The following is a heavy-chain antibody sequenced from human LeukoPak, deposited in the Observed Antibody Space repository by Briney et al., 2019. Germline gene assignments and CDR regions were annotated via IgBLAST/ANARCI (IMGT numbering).Heavy chain of an antibody. J-gene: IGHJ3*02. D-gene: IGHD3-22*01. CDR1: GYTFTAYH. CDR3: AGEDNSSGYRPFDI. Sequence: ASVKVSCKASGYTFTAYHMHWVRQAPGQGLEWMGRINPNSGDTNYAQKFQGRVTMTRDMSMSTAYMELSRLRSVDTAVYYCAGEDNSSGYRPFDIWGQGTMVTVPS. CDR2: INPNSGDT. V-gene: IGHV1-2*06.